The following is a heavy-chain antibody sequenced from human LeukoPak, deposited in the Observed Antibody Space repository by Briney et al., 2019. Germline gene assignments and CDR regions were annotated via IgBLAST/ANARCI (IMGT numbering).Heavy chain of an antibody. Sequence: SETLSLTCTVSGGSVSNSLYYWSWIRQPPGKGLEWIGYIYYNGDTNYNPSLKSRVIISIDASSNQFSLRLNSMTAADTAVYYCARVLRAASWRSYDYWGQGSLVTVSS. CDR3: ARVLRAASWRSYDY. V-gene: IGHV4-61*01. J-gene: IGHJ4*02. CDR2: IYYNGDT. CDR1: GGSVSNSLYY. D-gene: IGHD5-18*01.